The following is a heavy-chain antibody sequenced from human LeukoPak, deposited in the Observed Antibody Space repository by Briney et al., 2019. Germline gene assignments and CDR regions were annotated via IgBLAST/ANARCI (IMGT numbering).Heavy chain of an antibody. Sequence: SETLSLTCTVSGASTSSYYWSWIRQPPGQGLEWIGYISYTGSTRYNPSLKSRVTVSADTSRNQFSLKLTSVTAADTAVYYCARRYGNEYDYWGQGTLVTVSS. J-gene: IGHJ4*02. CDR1: GASTSSYY. V-gene: IGHV4-59*12. CDR2: ISYTGST. CDR3: ARRYGNEYDY. D-gene: IGHD3-16*01.